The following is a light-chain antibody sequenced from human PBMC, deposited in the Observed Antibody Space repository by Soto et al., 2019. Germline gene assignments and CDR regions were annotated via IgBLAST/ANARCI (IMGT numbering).Light chain of an antibody. CDR3: QQDNNSPWT. V-gene: IGKV1-5*01. CDR2: DAT. CDR1: QSVSSY. J-gene: IGKJ1*01. Sequence: DIVLTQSPATLSVSVGDSVTISCRSSQSVSSYLAWYQQKPGKAPKLLIYDATSLESGVPPRFSGSGSGTDFTLAISSLQPEDSATYYCQQDNNSPWTFGQGTKVDIK.